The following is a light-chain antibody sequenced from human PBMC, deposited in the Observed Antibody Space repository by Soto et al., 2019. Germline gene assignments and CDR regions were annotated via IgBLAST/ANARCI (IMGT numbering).Light chain of an antibody. Sequence: EIVLTQSPGTLSLSPGKRATLSCRASQSVSSSYLAWYQQKPGQAPRLLIYGASGRATGIPDRFSGSGSGTDFTLTISRLEPEAFAVYYCQQYGSSPPVTFGQGTRLEIK. J-gene: IGKJ5*01. CDR2: GAS. CDR1: QSVSSSY. V-gene: IGKV3-20*01. CDR3: QQYGSSPPVT.